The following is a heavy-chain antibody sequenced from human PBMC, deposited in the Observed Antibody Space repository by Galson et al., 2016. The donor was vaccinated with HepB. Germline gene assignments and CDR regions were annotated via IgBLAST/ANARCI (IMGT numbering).Heavy chain of an antibody. CDR3: ASVRGAGSFTTFDY. J-gene: IGHJ4*02. V-gene: IGHV4-34*01. D-gene: IGHD1-1*01. Sequence: SETLSLTCGVYGRSFSAFYWGWIRQPPGKGLAWIGEINHRGSTNYSPSLKSRVTMSVDTSKNQFSLNLTSVTAADTAVYFCASVRGAGSFTTFDYWGRGALVTVSS. CDR2: INHRGST. CDR1: GRSFSAFY.